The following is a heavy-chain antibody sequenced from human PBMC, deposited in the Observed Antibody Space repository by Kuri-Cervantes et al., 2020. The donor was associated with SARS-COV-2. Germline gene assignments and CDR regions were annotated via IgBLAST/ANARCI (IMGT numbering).Heavy chain of an antibody. CDR3: ARYFWSGAYYFDY. CDR1: GFTFSRYA. CDR2: VSYSGIA. J-gene: IGHJ4*02. V-gene: IGHV4-59*05. D-gene: IGHD3-3*01. Sequence: SETLSLTCAASGFTFSRYAMSWVRQAPGKGLEWIGSVSYSGIAYYNPSLKSRVTIFVDTSKNQLSLWLTSVTAADTAVYYCARYFWSGAYYFDYWGQETLVTVSS.